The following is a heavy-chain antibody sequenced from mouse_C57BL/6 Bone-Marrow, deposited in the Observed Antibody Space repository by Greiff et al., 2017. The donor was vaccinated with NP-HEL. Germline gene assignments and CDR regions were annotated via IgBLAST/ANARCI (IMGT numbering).Heavy chain of an antibody. Sequence: VQLQQSGPELVKPGASVKISCKASGYAFSSSWMNGVKQRPGKGLEWIGRIYPGDGDTTYNGKFKGKATLTADKSSSTAYMQLSSLTSEDSAVYFCARSLDYVPYGRYFSVWGTGTTVTVSS. J-gene: IGHJ1*03. CDR2: IYPGDGDT. V-gene: IGHV1-82*01. CDR1: GYAFSSSW. CDR3: ARSLDYVPYGRYFSV. D-gene: IGHD2-4*01.